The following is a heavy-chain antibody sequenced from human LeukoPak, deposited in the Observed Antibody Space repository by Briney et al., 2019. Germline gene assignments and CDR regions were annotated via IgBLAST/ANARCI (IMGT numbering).Heavy chain of an antibody. CDR2: ISGSGANT. CDR3: AKYPASGGYFDY. D-gene: IGHD6-13*01. CDR1: GFTFSTYS. Sequence: GSLRLSCAASGFTFSTYSMSWVRLAPGKGLEWVSGISGSGANTYYADSVKGRFTISRDNPKNTLYLQMNSLRAEDTAVFYCAKYPASGGYFDYWGQGTLVTVSS. V-gene: IGHV3-23*01. J-gene: IGHJ4*02.